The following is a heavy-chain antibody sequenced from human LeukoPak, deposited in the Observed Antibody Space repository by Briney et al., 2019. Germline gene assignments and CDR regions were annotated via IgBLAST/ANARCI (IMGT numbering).Heavy chain of an antibody. D-gene: IGHD5-18*01. CDR3: AKNGGYSYGLYYFDY. Sequence: GGSLRLSCAASGFTFSSYSMNWVRQAPGKGLEWVSSIISSGDVTYYADSLKGRFTISRDNSKNMVYLQMDSLRAEDSAVYYCAKNGGYSYGLYYFDYWGQGTLVTVSS. V-gene: IGHV3-23*01. CDR2: IISSGDVT. CDR1: GFTFSSYS. J-gene: IGHJ4*02.